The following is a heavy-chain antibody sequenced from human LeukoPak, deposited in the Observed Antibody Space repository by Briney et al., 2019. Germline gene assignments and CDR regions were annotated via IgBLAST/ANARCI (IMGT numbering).Heavy chain of an antibody. J-gene: IGHJ3*02. D-gene: IGHD2-15*01. Sequence: PGGSLRLSCAASGFTFSSYGMHWVRQAPGKGLEWVAFIRYDGSNKYYADSVKGRFTISRDNSKNTLYLQMNSLRAEDTAVYYCAKLSGYCSGGSCLDAFDIWGQGTMVTVSS. CDR2: IRYDGSNK. CDR1: GFTFSSYG. CDR3: AKLSGYCSGGSCLDAFDI. V-gene: IGHV3-30*02.